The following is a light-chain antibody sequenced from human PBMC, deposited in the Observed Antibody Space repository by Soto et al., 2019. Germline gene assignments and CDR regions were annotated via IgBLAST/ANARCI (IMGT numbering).Light chain of an antibody. CDR3: AAWDDTRSGPV. CDR2: RNN. Sequence: QSVLTQPPSASGTPGQRVTISCSGSSSNIGSNYVHWYHQLPGTAPKLLIQRNNQRPSGVPDRFSGSKSGTSASLAISGLRSEDEADDYCAAWDDTRSGPVFGGGTKLTVL. J-gene: IGLJ3*02. V-gene: IGLV1-47*01. CDR1: SSNIGSNY.